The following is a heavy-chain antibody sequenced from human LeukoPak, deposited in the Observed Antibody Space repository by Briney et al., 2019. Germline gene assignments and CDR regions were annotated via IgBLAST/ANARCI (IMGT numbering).Heavy chain of an antibody. J-gene: IGHJ4*02. V-gene: IGHV4-4*02. D-gene: IGHD3-10*01. CDR1: GGSISSSHW. Sequence: SGTLSLTCIVSGGSISSSHWWSWVRQPPGKGLEWIGEIYHSGNTNYNPSLQNRVTISVDKSKNQFSLNLSSVTVADTAVYYCARRGYYGSGSYYPSFEYWGQGTLVTVSS. CDR3: ARRGYYGSGSYYPSFEY. CDR2: IYHSGNT.